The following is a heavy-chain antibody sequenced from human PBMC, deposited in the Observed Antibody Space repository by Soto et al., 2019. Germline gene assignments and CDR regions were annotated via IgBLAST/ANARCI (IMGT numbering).Heavy chain of an antibody. Sequence: QVQLVQSGAEVKKPGSSVKVSCKASGGTFSSYAISWVRQAPGQGLEWMGGIIPIFGTANYAQKFQGRVTITADNSTSTAYMELSSLRSEDTAVYYCARAGAMGLIYYYYGMDVWGQGTTVTVSS. CDR3: ARAGAMGLIYYYYGMDV. J-gene: IGHJ6*02. D-gene: IGHD5-18*01. V-gene: IGHV1-69*06. CDR2: IIPIFGTA. CDR1: GGTFSSYA.